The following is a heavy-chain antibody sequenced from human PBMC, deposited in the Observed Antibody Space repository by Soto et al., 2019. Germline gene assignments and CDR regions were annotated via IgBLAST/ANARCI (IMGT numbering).Heavy chain of an antibody. CDR2: IYSGGST. D-gene: IGHD2-15*01. CDR3: ARGYCSGGSCYSVWFDS. CDR1: GFTVSSNY. Sequence: GGSLRLSCAASGFTVSSNYMNWVRQAPGKGLEWVSVIYSGGSTYYADSAKGRFTISRDNSKNTLYLQMSSLRAEDTAVYYCARGYCSGGSCYSVWFDSWGQGTLVTVSS. J-gene: IGHJ5*01. V-gene: IGHV3-66*01.